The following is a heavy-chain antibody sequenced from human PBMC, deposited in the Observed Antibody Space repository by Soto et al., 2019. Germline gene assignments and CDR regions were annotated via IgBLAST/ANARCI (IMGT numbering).Heavy chain of an antibody. V-gene: IGHV4-34*01. J-gene: IGHJ4*02. CDR2: INHGST. D-gene: IGHD6-19*01. CDR3: TRNGGWNFDH. CDR1: GGSFSAYH. Sequence: SETLSLTCAVYGGSFSAYHWSWIRQPPGKGLEWIAEINHGSTNYNPSLKSRVTISEDTSKNQFSLKLSSVTAADTAVYYCTRNGGWNFDHWGQGTLVTVSS.